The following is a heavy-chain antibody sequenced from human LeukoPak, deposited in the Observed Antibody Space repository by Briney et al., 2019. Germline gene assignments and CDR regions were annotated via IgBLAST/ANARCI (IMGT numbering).Heavy chain of an antibody. CDR3: AKSLRYFDWLFDY. CDR1: GFTFSRYG. Sequence: GGSLRHSCAASGFTFSRYGMHWVRQAPDKGLEWVAVISYDGSNKYYVDSVKGRFSISRDNSKNTLYLQMNSLRAEDTAVYYCAKSLRYFDWLFDYWGQGTLVTVSS. D-gene: IGHD3-9*01. J-gene: IGHJ4*02. CDR2: ISYDGSNK. V-gene: IGHV3-30*18.